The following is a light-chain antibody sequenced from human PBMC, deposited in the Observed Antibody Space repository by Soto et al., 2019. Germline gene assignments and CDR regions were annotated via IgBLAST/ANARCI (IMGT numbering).Light chain of an antibody. CDR1: SSEVGGYNY. J-gene: IGLJ1*01. V-gene: IGLV2-14*01. CDR2: EVR. CDR3: NSYISSGTLV. Sequence: QSALTQPASVSGSPGQSITISCTGTSSEVGGYNYVSWYQQHPGKAPKLMIYEVRNRPSGVSIRFSGSKSGNTASLTISGLQAEDEAEYYCNSYISSGTLVFGTGTKLTVL.